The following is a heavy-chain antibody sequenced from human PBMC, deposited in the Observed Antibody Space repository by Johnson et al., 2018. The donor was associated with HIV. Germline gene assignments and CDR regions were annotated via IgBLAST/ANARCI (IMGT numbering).Heavy chain of an antibody. V-gene: IGHV3-30*04. CDR3: AKVDCGGDTCAGYDPFDL. D-gene: IGHD2-21*01. J-gene: IGHJ3*01. Sequence: QVQLVESGGGVVQPGRSLRLSCAASGFTFSSYAMHWVRQAPGQGLEWVAVISYDGSNKYYADSVRGRFTISRDNAKYTVYLQMNSLRVEDTAVYYCAKVDCGGDTCAGYDPFDLWGQGTLVTVSS. CDR1: GFTFSSYA. CDR2: ISYDGSNK.